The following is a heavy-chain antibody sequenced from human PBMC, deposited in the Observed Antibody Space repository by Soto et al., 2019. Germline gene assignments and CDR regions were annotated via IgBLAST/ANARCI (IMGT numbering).Heavy chain of an antibody. Sequence: EVQLVESGGGLVQPGGSLRLSCAASGFTFSRYWMHWVRQAPGKGLVWVSRINSDGSSTSYADSVKGRFTISRDNAKNTLYLQMNSLRAEDTAVYYCASQTTVTIYYYYGMDAWGQGTTVTVSS. V-gene: IGHV3-74*01. J-gene: IGHJ6*02. D-gene: IGHD4-4*01. CDR2: INSDGSST. CDR3: ASQTTVTIYYYYGMDA. CDR1: GFTFSRYW.